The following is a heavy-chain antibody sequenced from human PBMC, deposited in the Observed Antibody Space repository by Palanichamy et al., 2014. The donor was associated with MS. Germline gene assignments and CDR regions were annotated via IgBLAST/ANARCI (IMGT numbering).Heavy chain of an antibody. CDR3: AREGGSGYSVDL. J-gene: IGHJ5*02. CDR2: IRQDGSQK. D-gene: IGHD3-3*01. Sequence: EVQLMESGGGLVQPGGSLRLSCGASGFTFSNYWMTWVRQAPGKGLAWVANIRQDGSQKYYGDSVRGRFTISRDNAKNSLYLQMNSLRAEDTAVYFCAREGGSGYSVDLWGQGTLVTVSS. V-gene: IGHV3-7*03. CDR1: GFTFSNYW.